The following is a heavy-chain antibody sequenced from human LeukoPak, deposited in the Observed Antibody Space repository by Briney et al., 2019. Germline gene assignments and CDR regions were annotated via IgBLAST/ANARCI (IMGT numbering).Heavy chain of an antibody. CDR2: ISSRSSYI. Sequence: GGSLRLSCAASGFTFSTYTMNWVRQAPGKGLEWVSSISSRSSYIYYADSVKGRFTISRDNAKNSLYLQMNSLRAEDTALYYCARDQVRYYYGSGSYYNYWGQGTLVTVSS. CDR3: ARDQVRYYYGSGSYYNY. D-gene: IGHD3-10*01. CDR1: GFTFSTYT. V-gene: IGHV3-21*04. J-gene: IGHJ4*02.